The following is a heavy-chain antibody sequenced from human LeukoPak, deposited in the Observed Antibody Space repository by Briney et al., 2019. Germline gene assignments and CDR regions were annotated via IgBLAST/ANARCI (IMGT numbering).Heavy chain of an antibody. J-gene: IGHJ6*03. Sequence: SVKVSCKASGGTFSSYAISWVRQAPGQGLEWMGGIIPIFGTANYAQKFQGRVTITTDESTSTAYMELSSLRSEDTAVYYCARCYSNPTLPDYYYYMDVWGKGTTVTVSS. CDR3: ARCYSNPTLPDYYYYMDV. D-gene: IGHD4-11*01. CDR1: GGTFSSYA. V-gene: IGHV1-69*05. CDR2: IIPIFGTA.